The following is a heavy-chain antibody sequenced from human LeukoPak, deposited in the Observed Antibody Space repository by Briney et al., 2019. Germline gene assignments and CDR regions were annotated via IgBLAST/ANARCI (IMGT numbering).Heavy chain of an antibody. CDR1: GFTFSDYY. CDR3: ARHIQLWFFDH. Sequence: PGGSLRLSCAASGFTFSDYYMSWIRQAPGKGLEWVSYISSSSDYTNYADSVKGRFTISRDNAKNSLYLQMNSLRAEDTAVYYCARHIQLWFFDHWGQGTLVTVSS. V-gene: IGHV3-11*03. CDR2: ISSSSDYT. J-gene: IGHJ4*02. D-gene: IGHD5-18*01.